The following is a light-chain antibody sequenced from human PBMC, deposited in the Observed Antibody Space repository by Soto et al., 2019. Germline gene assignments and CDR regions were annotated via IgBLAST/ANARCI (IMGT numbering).Light chain of an antibody. CDR3: QQYNSYSPLT. CDR2: DAS. J-gene: IGKJ4*01. CDR1: QSISSW. Sequence: DIQMTQSPSTLSASVGDRVTITCRPSQSISSWLAWYQQKPGKAPKLLIYDASSLESGVPSRFSGSGSGTEFTLTISSLQPDDFATYYCQQYNSYSPLTFGGGTKV. V-gene: IGKV1-5*01.